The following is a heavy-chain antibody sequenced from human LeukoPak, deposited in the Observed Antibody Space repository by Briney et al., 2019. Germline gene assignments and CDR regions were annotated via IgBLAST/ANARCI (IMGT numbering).Heavy chain of an antibody. CDR2: INPNSGGT. J-gene: IGHJ4*02. D-gene: IGHD3-10*01. Sequence: ASVKVSCKASGYTFTGYYMHWVRQAPGQGLEWMGRINPNSGGTNYAQKFQGRVTMTSDTSISTAYMELSRLRSDDTAVYYCARDGSGSYYNGFDYWGQGTLVTVSS. CDR1: GYTFTGYY. CDR3: ARDGSGSYYNGFDY. V-gene: IGHV1-2*06.